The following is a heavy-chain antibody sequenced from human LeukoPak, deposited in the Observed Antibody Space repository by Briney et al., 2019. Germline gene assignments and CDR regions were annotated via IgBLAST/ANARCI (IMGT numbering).Heavy chain of an antibody. CDR1: GYTFTSYD. V-gene: IGHV1-8*01. Sequence: ASVKVSCTASGYTFTSYDINWVRQAPGQGVEWVGWMNAKSGDTGYAQKFQGRLTMTRNTSIRTAYMELSSLRSEDTAVYYCARGVESITIFGVVNPYYYYVMDVWGQGTTVTVSS. J-gene: IGHJ6*02. CDR3: ARGVESITIFGVVNPYYYYVMDV. D-gene: IGHD3-3*01. CDR2: MNAKSGDT.